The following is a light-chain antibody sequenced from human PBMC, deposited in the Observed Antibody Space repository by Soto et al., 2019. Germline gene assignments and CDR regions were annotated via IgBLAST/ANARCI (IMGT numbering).Light chain of an antibody. CDR3: QQYDNWPLT. CDR2: GAS. V-gene: IGKV3-15*01. J-gene: IGKJ4*01. CDR1: QSVYSN. Sequence: EMVMTQSPATLSVSPGERATLSCRASQSVYSNLAWYQQKPGQAPRFLIYGASTRATGIPARFSGSGSGTEFTLTISSLQSEDFAVYYCQQYDNWPLTFGRGTKVDIK.